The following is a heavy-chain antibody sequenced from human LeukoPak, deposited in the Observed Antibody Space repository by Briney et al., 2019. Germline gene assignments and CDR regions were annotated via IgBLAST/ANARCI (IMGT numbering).Heavy chain of an antibody. CDR2: IIPIFHTT. V-gene: IGHV1-69*06. D-gene: IGHD3-10*01. Sequence: ASVKVSCKASGGTFSSFAISWVRQAPGQGLEWMGGIIPIFHTTNYAQMFQGRVTITADKSTSTAYMELTSLRSEDTAVYYCATFYGSGKGGAFDIWGQGTMVTVSS. J-gene: IGHJ3*02. CDR1: GGTFSSFA. CDR3: ATFYGSGKGGAFDI.